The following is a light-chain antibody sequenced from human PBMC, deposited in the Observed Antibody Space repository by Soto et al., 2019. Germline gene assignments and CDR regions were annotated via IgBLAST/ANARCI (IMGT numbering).Light chain of an antibody. J-gene: IGLJ3*02. CDR1: SSDIGAYNY. V-gene: IGLV2-14*01. CDR3: SSYVSNSTPL. CDR2: EVD. Sequence: QSVLTQSASVSGSPGQSITISCTGTSSDIGAYNYVSWYQLHPDKAPTLMIYEVDNRPSGVSNRFSGSKSGNTASLTISRLQAEDEADYYCSSYVSNSTPLFGGGTKVTVL.